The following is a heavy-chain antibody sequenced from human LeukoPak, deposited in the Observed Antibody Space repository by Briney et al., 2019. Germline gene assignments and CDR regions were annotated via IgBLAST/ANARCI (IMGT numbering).Heavy chain of an antibody. CDR2: INHSGST. CDR3: ARRGLRSSSWSVYYYMDV. Sequence: PSETLSLTCAVYGGSFSGYYWSWIRQPPGKGLEWIGEINHSGSTNYNPSLKSRVTISVDTSKNQFSLKLSSVTAADTAVYYCARRGLRSSSWSVYYYMDVWGKGTTVTVSS. J-gene: IGHJ6*03. V-gene: IGHV4-34*01. CDR1: GGSFSGYY. D-gene: IGHD6-13*01.